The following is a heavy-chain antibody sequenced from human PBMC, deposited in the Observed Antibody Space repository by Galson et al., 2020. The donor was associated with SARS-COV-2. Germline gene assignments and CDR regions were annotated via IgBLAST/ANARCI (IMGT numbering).Heavy chain of an antibody. J-gene: IGHJ4*02. D-gene: IGHD3-16*01. CDR2: IKTDGSET. V-gene: IGHV3-7*01. Sequence: GGSLRLSCAAPGFTFSHYWMSWVRQAPGKGLEWVANIKTDGSETYYADSVKARFTISRDNAKDSLFLEMKSLRVDDTGTYYCATQAYGLFHYWGQGTLVIVSS. CDR1: GFTFSHYW. CDR3: ATQAYGLFHY.